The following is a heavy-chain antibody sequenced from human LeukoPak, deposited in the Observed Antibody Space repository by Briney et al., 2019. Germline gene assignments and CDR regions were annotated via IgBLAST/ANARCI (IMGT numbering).Heavy chain of an antibody. CDR2: IYPGDSDT. CDR1: GYSFTRYW. Sequence: GESLKTSCKGSGYSFTRYWIGWVRQMPGKGLEWMGIIYPGDSDTRYSPSFQGQVTISADKSISTAYLQWNSLKASDTAIYYCARSGTYYGFSDYWGQGTLVTVSS. V-gene: IGHV5-51*01. J-gene: IGHJ4*02. CDR3: ARSGTYYGFSDY. D-gene: IGHD1-26*01.